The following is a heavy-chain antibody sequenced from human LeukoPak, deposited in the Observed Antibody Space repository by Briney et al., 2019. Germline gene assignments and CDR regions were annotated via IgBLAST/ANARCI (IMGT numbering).Heavy chain of an antibody. D-gene: IGHD3-16*02. J-gene: IGHJ4*02. CDR2: IYHSGST. CDR3: AGEPTYYDYVWGSYRYFDY. CDR1: GYSISSGYY. Sequence: SETLSLTCTVSGYSISSGYYWGWIRQPPGKGLEWIGNIYHSGSTYYNPSLKSRVTISVDTSKNQFSLKLSSVTAADTAVYYCAGEPTYYDYVWGSYRYFDYWGQGTLVTVSS. V-gene: IGHV4-38-2*02.